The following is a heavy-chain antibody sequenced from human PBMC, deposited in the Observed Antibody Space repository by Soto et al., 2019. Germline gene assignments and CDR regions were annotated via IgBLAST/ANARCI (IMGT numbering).Heavy chain of an antibody. V-gene: IGHV4-34*01. CDR2: INHSGST. D-gene: IGHD2-15*01. J-gene: IGHJ3*02. Sequence: QVQLQQWGAGLLKPSETLSLTCAVYGGSFSGYYWSWIRQPPGKGLEWIGEINHSGSTNYNPSLNSRVTISVDTSKNQFSLKLSSVTAADTAVYYCASLGYCRGGSCFIDAFDIWGQGTMVTVSS. CDR3: ASLGYCRGGSCFIDAFDI. CDR1: GGSFSGYY.